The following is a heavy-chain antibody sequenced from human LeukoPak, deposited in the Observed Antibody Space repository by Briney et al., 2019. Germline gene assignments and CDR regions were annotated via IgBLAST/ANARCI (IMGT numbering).Heavy chain of an antibody. J-gene: IGHJ4*02. CDR1: GASIGNYY. V-gene: IGHV4-59*12. CDR3: ARGFVSSGWYLGY. Sequence: SETLSLTCTVSGASIGNYYWSWIRQSPGKGLEWIGYIYYSGNTNYNPSLKSRVTISVDTSKNQFSLKLSSVTAADTAVYYCARGFVSSGWYLGYWGQGTLVTVSS. CDR2: IYYSGNT. D-gene: IGHD6-19*01.